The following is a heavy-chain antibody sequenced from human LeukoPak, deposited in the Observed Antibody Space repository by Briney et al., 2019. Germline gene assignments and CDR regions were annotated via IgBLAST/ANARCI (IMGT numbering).Heavy chain of an antibody. J-gene: IGHJ3*01. CDR1: GFTFSDYY. CDR2: IKQDGSEK. D-gene: IGHD3-10*01. V-gene: IGHV3-7*01. CDR3: AREDYYGSGNYVAWGGAFDV. Sequence: GGSLRLSCAASGFTFSDYYMSWIRQAPGKGLEWVANIKQDGSEKYYVDSVKGRFTISRDNAKISVFLQMNSLRAEDTAVYYCAREDYYGSGNYVAWGGAFDVWGRGTTVTVSS.